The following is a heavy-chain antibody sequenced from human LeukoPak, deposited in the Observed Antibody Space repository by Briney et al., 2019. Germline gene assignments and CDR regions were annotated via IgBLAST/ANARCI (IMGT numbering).Heavy chain of an antibody. CDR3: ARDFPNWNYGSGGWFDP. J-gene: IGHJ5*02. CDR2: ISAYNGNT. Sequence: ASVKVSCKASGYTFNSYGISWVRQAPGQGLEWMGWISAYNGNTNYAQKLQGRVTMTTDTSTSTAYMELRSLRSDDTAVYYCARDFPNWNYGSGGWFDPWVEGTLVTVSS. V-gene: IGHV1-18*01. CDR1: GYTFNSYG. D-gene: IGHD1-7*01.